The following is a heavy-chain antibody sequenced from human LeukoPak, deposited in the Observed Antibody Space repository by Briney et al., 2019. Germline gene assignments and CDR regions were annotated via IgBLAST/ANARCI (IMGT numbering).Heavy chain of an antibody. CDR2: IRYDGNNK. CDR1: GFTFSSYG. V-gene: IGHV3-30*02. D-gene: IGHD3-10*01. Sequence: PGGSLRLSCAASGFTFSSYGMHWVRQAPGKGLEWVTFIRYDGNNKYYADSVKGRFTISRDNSKNTLYLQMNSLRVEDTAVYYCAKDGISMVRGLKSQYYYYMDVWGKGTTVTISS. J-gene: IGHJ6*03. CDR3: AKDGISMVRGLKSQYYYYMDV.